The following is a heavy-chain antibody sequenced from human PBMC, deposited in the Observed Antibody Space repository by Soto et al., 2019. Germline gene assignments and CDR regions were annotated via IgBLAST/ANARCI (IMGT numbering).Heavy chain of an antibody. Sequence: SETLSLTCAVSGGSISSSNWCSCVRQPPGKGLEWIGEIYHSGSTNYNPSLKSRVTISVDKSKNQFSLKLSSVTVADTAVYYCAGSGWLGAFDIWGQGTMVTVSS. CDR2: IYHSGST. J-gene: IGHJ3*02. V-gene: IGHV4-4*02. CDR3: AGSGWLGAFDI. D-gene: IGHD3-10*01. CDR1: GGSISSSNW.